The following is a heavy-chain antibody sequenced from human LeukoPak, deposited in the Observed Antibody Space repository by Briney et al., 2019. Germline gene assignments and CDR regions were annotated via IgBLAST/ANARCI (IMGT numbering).Heavy chain of an antibody. CDR1: GFTFSSYS. CDR3: AKDERGYGDYSY. Sequence: GGSLRLSCAASGFTFSSYSMNWVRQAPGKGLEWVSSISSSSSYIYYADSVKGRFTISRDNSKNTLYLQMNSLRAEDTAVYYCAKDERGYGDYSYWGQGTLVTVSS. D-gene: IGHD4-17*01. J-gene: IGHJ4*02. CDR2: ISSSSSYI. V-gene: IGHV3-21*04.